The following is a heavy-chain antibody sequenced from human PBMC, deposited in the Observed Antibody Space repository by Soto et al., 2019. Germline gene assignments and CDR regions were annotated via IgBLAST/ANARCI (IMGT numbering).Heavy chain of an antibody. CDR3: AKASTYYYYSSGYPREGYYYYGMDV. Sequence: EVSLRLSCAASGFTFSSYAMRWVRQDTGKGLERVSAISGSGGSTYYADSVKGRFTISRDNSKNTLYLQMNSLRAEDTAVYYCAKASTYYYYSSGYPREGYYYYGMDVWGQGTTVSVSS. CDR1: GFTFSSYA. D-gene: IGHD3-22*01. CDR2: ISGSGGST. V-gene: IGHV3-23*01. J-gene: IGHJ6*02.